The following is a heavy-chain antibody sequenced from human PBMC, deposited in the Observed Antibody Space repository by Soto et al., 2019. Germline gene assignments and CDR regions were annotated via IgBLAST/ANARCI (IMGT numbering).Heavy chain of an antibody. CDR2: ISSSSSYI. V-gene: IGHV3-21*01. D-gene: IGHD6-13*01. CDR3: ARGSFHGPEQQLECCFDY. CDR1: GFTFSSYS. Sequence: EVQLVESGGGLVKPGGSLRLSCAASGFTFSSYSMNWVRQAPGKGLEWVSSISSSSSYIYYADSVKGRFTISRDNAKNSLYLQMNSLRAEDTAVYYCARGSFHGPEQQLECCFDYWGQGTLVTVSS. J-gene: IGHJ4*02.